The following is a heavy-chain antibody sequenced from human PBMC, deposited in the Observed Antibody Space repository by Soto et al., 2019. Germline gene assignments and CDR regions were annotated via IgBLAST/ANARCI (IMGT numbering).Heavy chain of an antibody. CDR2: ISYDGSNK. Sequence: GGSLRLSCAASGFTFSSYAMHWVRQAPGKGLEWVAVISYDGSNKYYADSVKGRFTISRDNSKNTLYLQMNSLRAEDTAVYYCARDGQDLAGMGTWALLFDYWGQGTLVTVSS. D-gene: IGHD3-10*01. CDR3: ARDGQDLAGMGTWALLFDY. V-gene: IGHV3-30-3*01. CDR1: GFTFSSYA. J-gene: IGHJ4*02.